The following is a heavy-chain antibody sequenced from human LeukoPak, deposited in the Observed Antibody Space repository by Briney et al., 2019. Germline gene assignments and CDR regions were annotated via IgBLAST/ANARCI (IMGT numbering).Heavy chain of an antibody. D-gene: IGHD3-16*01. CDR3: AREGGDS. V-gene: IGHV3-64*01. Sequence: GGSLRLSCAGSGFTFSGFGMRWVRQAPGKGLEHVSAISRNGDSTYYASSVKGRFTISRDDSKNTVYLRMGSLRTEDMGVYYCAREGGDSWGQGTLVTVSS. CDR1: GFTFSGFG. J-gene: IGHJ5*01. CDR2: ISRNGDST.